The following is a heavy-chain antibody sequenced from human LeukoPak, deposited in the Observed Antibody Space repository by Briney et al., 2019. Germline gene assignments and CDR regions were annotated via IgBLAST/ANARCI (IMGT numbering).Heavy chain of an antibody. CDR2: IYSGGST. D-gene: IGHD6-19*01. V-gene: IGHV3-53*01. Sequence: PGGSLRLSCAASGFTFSSYAMSWVRQAPGKGLEWVSVIYSGGSTYYADSVKGRFTISRDNSKNTLYLQMNSLRAEDTAVYYCARAFRLGGWYWRDAFDIWGQGTMVTVSS. CDR3: ARAFRLGGWYWRDAFDI. J-gene: IGHJ3*02. CDR1: GFTFSSYA.